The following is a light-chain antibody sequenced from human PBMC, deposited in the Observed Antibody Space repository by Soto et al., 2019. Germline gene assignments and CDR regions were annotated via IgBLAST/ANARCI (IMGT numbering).Light chain of an antibody. CDR3: QKYGSSPQWT. CDR2: DAT. Sequence: PWERATLSFRASQSVTSSYLAWYQQKPGQAHRLLIYDATSRATGIPDRFSGSASGTDFTLTIRRLEPEDFAVYYCQKYGSSPQWT. CDR1: QSVTSSY. J-gene: IGKJ1*01. V-gene: IGKV3-20*01.